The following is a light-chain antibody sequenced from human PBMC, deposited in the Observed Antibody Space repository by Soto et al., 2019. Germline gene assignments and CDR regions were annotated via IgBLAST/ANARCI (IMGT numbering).Light chain of an antibody. V-gene: IGKV1-39*01. CDR2: AVF. J-gene: IGKJ4*01. CDR1: QSISSY. CDR3: QRCYSTLLT. Sequence: DIQMTQSPSSMSASVGDRVTITCRASQSISSYLTWYQQKPGKAPKLLVYAVFSLQSGVPSRFSGSGSGTSFTLTISNLQPADLATYYYQRCYSTLLTFGGGTKVDIK.